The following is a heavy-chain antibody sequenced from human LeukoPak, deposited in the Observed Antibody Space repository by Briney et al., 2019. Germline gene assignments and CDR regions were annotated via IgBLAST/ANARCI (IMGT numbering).Heavy chain of an antibody. CDR2: ISGSGGST. D-gene: IGHD3-22*01. V-gene: IGHV3-23*01. CDR1: GFIFSTYT. J-gene: IGHJ3*02. Sequence: GRSLRLSCAASGFIFSTYTMNWVRQAPGKGLEWVSAISGSGGSTYYADSVKGRFTISRDNSKNTLYLQMNSLRAEDTAVYYCAKVTYYDSSGYLPGAFDIWGQGTMVTVSS. CDR3: AKVTYYDSSGYLPGAFDI.